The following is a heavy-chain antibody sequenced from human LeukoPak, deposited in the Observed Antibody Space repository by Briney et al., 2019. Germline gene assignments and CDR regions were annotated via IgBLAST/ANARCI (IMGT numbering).Heavy chain of an antibody. CDR2: IYYSGST. Sequence: PSETLSLTCTVPGGSISSSSYYWGWIRQPPGKGLEWIGSIYYSGSTYYNPSLKSRVTISVDTSKNQFSLKLSSVTAADTAVYYCASTITVTTDYWGQGTLVTVSS. CDR1: GGSISSSSYY. CDR3: ASTITVTTDY. D-gene: IGHD4-17*01. J-gene: IGHJ4*02. V-gene: IGHV4-39*07.